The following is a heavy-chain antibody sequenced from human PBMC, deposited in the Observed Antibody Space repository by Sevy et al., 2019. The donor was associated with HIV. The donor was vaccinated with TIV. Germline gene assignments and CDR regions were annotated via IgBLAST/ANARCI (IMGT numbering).Heavy chain of an antibody. J-gene: IGHJ5*02. CDR3: ARGTPAFCTGGVCFNWFDP. CDR1: RFSFNGYG. CDR2: IRYDGSNK. D-gene: IGHD2-8*02. Sequence: GGCLRLSCAASRFSFNGYGMHWVRQAPGKGLEWVAFIRYDGSNKYYADSVKGRFTICRDDSKNTLYLQMNSLRAEDTALYYCARGTPAFCTGGVCFNWFDPWGQGTLVTVSS. V-gene: IGHV3-30*02.